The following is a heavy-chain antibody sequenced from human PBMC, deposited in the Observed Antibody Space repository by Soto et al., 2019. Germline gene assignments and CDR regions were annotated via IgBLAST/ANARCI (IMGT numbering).Heavy chain of an antibody. Sequence: SDTLSLTCTVPGGSISSSSSYWVVIRQPPGKGLEWMGSIYYSGSTYYNPSLKSRVTISVDTSKNQFSLMLSSVTAADTAVYYCARHNGPLYVGYYYDMDVWGQGTTVT. CDR2: IYYSGST. CDR3: ARHNGPLYVGYYYDMDV. V-gene: IGHV4-39*01. D-gene: IGHD3-16*01. CDR1: GGSISSSSSY. J-gene: IGHJ6*02.